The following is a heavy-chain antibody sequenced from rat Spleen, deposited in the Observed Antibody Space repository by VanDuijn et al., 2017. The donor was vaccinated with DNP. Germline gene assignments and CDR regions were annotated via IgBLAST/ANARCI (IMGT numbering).Heavy chain of an antibody. CDR3: ARLYPYYWYFDF. D-gene: IGHD1-4*01. CDR2: ISYDGSST. J-gene: IGHJ1*01. V-gene: IGHV5-29*01. Sequence: EVQLVESDGGLVQPGRSLKLSCAASGFTFSDYYMAWVRQAPTKGLEWVATISYDGSSTYYRDSVKGRFTISRDNAKSTLYLQMDSLRSEDTATYYCARLYPYYWYFDFWGPGTMVTVSS. CDR1: GFTFSDYY.